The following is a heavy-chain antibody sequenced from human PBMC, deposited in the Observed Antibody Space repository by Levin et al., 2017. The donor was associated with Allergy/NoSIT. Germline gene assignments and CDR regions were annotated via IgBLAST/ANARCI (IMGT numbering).Heavy chain of an antibody. J-gene: IGHJ3*02. CDR3: ARDLGGPFGGVIVIPHDAFDI. D-gene: IGHD3-16*02. V-gene: IGHV1-46*01. CDR2: INPSGGST. CDR1: GYTFTSYY. Sequence: GESLKISCKASGYTFTSYYMHWVRQAPGQGLEWMGIINPSGGSTSYAQKFQGRVTMTRDTSTSTVYMELSSLRSEDTAVYYCARDLGGPFGGVIVIPHDAFDIWGQGTMVTVSA.